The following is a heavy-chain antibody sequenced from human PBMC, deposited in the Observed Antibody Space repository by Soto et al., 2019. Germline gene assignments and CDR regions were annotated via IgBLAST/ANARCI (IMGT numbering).Heavy chain of an antibody. CDR1: GGTFSSYA. D-gene: IGHD5-18*01. Sequence: SSVKVSCKASGGTFSSYAIRLVQQAPAQGREWMGGIIPIFGTANYAQKFQGRVTIPADESTSTAYMELSSLRSEDTAVYYCARADVDTAMVSYYYGMDVWGQGTTVTVSS. CDR2: IIPIFGTA. CDR3: ARADVDTAMVSYYYGMDV. J-gene: IGHJ6*02. V-gene: IGHV1-69*13.